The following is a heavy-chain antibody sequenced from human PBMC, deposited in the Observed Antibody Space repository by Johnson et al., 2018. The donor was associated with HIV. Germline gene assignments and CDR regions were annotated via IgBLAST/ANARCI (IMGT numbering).Heavy chain of an antibody. CDR3: ARDFSSSSNAFDI. J-gene: IGHJ3*02. CDR2: ISYDGSNK. D-gene: IGHD6-6*01. Sequence: QMLLVESGGGVVQPGRSLRLSCAASGFTFSSYAMHWVRQAPGKGLEWVAVISYDGSNKYYADSVKGRFTISRDNAKNSLYLQMNSLRAEDTDVYYCARDFSSSSNAFDIWGQGTLVTVSS. V-gene: IGHV3-30-3*01. CDR1: GFTFSSYA.